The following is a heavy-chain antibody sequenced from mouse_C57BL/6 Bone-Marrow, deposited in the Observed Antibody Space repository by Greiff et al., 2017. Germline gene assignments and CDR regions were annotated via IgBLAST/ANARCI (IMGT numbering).Heavy chain of an antibody. D-gene: IGHD1-1*01. CDR1: GYTFTSYW. CDR3: ARSPTIYYYGSSFFDY. CDR2: IDPSDSET. Sequence: QVQLKQPGAELVRPGSSVKLSCKASGYTFTSYWMHWVKQRPIQGLEWIGNIDPSDSETHYNQKFKDKATLTVDKSSSTAYMQLSSLTSEDSAVYYCARSPTIYYYGSSFFDYWGQGTTLTVSS. J-gene: IGHJ2*01. V-gene: IGHV1-52*01.